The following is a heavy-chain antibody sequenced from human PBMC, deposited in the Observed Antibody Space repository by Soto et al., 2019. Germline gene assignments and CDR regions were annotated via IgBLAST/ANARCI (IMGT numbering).Heavy chain of an antibody. D-gene: IGHD2-15*01. CDR1: SDTFNNYG. Sequence: EQSGPEVKKPGSSVKVSCKASSDTFNNYGFSCVRQAPGQGLECVGGCVPLFGTAKYAPKFRGRPTISADESAGTVYLELTNLQSDDTAIFYCASGVAVDRFEFWGLGTLVNVSS. CDR2: CVPLFGTA. CDR3: ASGVAVDRFEF. J-gene: IGHJ4*01. V-gene: IGHV1-69*01.